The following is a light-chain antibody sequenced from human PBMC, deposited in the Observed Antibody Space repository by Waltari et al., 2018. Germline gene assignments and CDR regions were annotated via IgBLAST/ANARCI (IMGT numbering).Light chain of an antibody. CDR1: QSISTY. Sequence: DIQLTKSPSSLSASVGDRVTITCRASQSISTYLNWYRQQSGRAPSLLIYTASNLQSGVPPRFSGSGSGTDFTLTISSLQPEDFATYYCQQGSSIPSTFGQGTKVEIK. CDR2: TAS. V-gene: IGKV1-39*01. CDR3: QQGSSIPST. J-gene: IGKJ2*02.